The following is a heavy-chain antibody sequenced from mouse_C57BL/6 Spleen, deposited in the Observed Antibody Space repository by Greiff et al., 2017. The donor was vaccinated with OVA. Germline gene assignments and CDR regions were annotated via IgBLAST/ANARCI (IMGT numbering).Heavy chain of an antibody. CDR1: GYTFTSYW. J-gene: IGHJ4*01. D-gene: IGHD2-3*01. Sequence: QVQLKQPGAELVRPGSSVKLSCKASGYTFTSYWMHWVKQRPIQGLEWIGNIDPSDSETHYNQKFKDKATLTVDKSSSTAYMQLSSLTSEDSAVYYGARGRSYDGYYYAMDYWGQGTSVTVSS. V-gene: IGHV1-52*01. CDR2: IDPSDSET. CDR3: ARGRSYDGYYYAMDY.